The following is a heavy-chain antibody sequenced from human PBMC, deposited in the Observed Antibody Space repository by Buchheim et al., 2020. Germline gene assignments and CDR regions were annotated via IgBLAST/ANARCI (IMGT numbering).Heavy chain of an antibody. V-gene: IGHV5-51*01. CDR2: IYPDDSDT. D-gene: IGHD5-18*01. Sequence: VQLVQSGAEVKKPGESLKISCKGSGYSFSTYWIGWVRQMPGKGLEWMGIIYPDDSDTSYGPSFQGQVTISADKSISTAYPQWSSLKASDTAMYYCARGAGGYGYFPLNWFDPWGQGTL. CDR3: ARGAGGYGYFPLNWFDP. J-gene: IGHJ5*02. CDR1: GYSFSTYW.